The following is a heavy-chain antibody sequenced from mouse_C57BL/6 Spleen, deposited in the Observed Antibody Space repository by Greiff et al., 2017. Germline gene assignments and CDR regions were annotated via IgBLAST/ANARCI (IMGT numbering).Heavy chain of an antibody. CDR1: GYTFTDYE. J-gene: IGHJ4*01. D-gene: IGHD2-5*01. CDR2: IDPETGGT. V-gene: IGHV1-15*01. Sequence: VKLMESGAELVRPGASVTLSCKASGYTFTDYEMHWVKQTPVHGLEWIGAIDPETGGTAYNQKFKGKALLTADKSSSTAYMELRSLTSEDSAVYYCTRYYSNYEGYYYAMDYWGQGTSVTVSA. CDR3: TRYYSNYEGYYYAMDY.